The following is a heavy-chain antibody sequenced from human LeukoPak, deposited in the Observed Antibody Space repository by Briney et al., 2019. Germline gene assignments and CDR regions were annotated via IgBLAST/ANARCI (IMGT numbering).Heavy chain of an antibody. CDR1: GFTFSSYA. V-gene: IGHV3-30*04. CDR3: ARDGQQLPFDY. J-gene: IGHJ4*02. D-gene: IGHD6-13*01. CDR2: ISYDGSNK. Sequence: GGSLRLSCAASGFTFSSYAMHWVRQAPGKGLEWVAVISYDGSNKYYADSVKGRFTISRDNSKNTLYLQMNSLRAEDTAVYYCARDGQQLPFDYWGQGTLVTASS.